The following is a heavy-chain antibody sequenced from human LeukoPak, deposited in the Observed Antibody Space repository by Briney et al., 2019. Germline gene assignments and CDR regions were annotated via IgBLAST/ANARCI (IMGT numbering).Heavy chain of an antibody. CDR3: ARRYCSGGSCYSLDS. V-gene: IGHV4-59*01. Sequence: PSETLSLTCAVYGGSFSGYYWSWIRQPPGKGLEWIGYIDDRGSTDYNPSLKSRVTISVDTSRNQYSLKLSSVTAADSAVYYCARRYCSGGSCYSLDSWGQGTLVTVSS. CDR2: IDDRGST. J-gene: IGHJ4*02. D-gene: IGHD2-15*01. CDR1: GGSFSGYY.